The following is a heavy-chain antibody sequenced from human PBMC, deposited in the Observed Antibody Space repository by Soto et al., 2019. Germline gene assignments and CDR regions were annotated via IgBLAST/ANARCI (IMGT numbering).Heavy chain of an antibody. CDR3: ASSVAAQTYYYYMDV. D-gene: IGHD2-15*01. CDR1: GFTVSSNY. Sequence: GGSLRLSCAASGFTVSSNYMSWVRQAPGKGLEWVSVIYSGGSTYYADSVKGRFTISRHNSKNTLYLQMNSLRAEDTAVYYCASSVAAQTYYYYMDVWGKGTTVTVSS. J-gene: IGHJ6*03. CDR2: IYSGGST. V-gene: IGHV3-53*04.